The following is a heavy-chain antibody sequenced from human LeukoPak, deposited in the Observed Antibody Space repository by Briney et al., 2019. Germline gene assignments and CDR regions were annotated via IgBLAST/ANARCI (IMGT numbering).Heavy chain of an antibody. J-gene: IGHJ6*03. CDR3: ARNHIYYYMDV. Sequence: KPSGTLSLTCTVSGYSISSGYYWGWIRRPPGKGLEWIGSIYHSGSTYYNPSLKSRVTISVDTSKNQFSLKLSSVTAADTAVYYCARNHIYYYMDVWGKGTTVTVSS. CDR1: GYSISSGYY. D-gene: IGHD2-21*01. CDR2: IYHSGST. V-gene: IGHV4-38-2*02.